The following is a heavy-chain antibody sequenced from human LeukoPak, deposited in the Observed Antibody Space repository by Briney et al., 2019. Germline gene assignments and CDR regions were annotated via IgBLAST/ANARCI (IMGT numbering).Heavy chain of an antibody. Sequence: ASVKVSCKASGYTFTGYYMHWVRRAPGQGLEWMGWINPNSGGTNYAQKFQGRVTMTRDTSISTAYMELSRLRSDDTAVYYCARAPPPSSGYDFDYWGQGTLVTVSS. V-gene: IGHV1-2*02. CDR3: ARAPPPSSGYDFDY. CDR1: GYTFTGYY. CDR2: INPNSGGT. J-gene: IGHJ4*02. D-gene: IGHD3-22*01.